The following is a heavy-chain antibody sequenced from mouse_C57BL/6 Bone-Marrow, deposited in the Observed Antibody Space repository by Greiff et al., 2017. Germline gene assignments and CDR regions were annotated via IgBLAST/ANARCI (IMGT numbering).Heavy chain of an antibody. CDR2: IDPSDSYT. CDR3: AREYYGSSMFAY. CDR1: GYTFTSYW. D-gene: IGHD1-1*01. Sequence: QVQLQQPGAELVKPGASVKLSCKASGYTFTSYWMPWVRQRPGQGLEWIGEIDPSDSYTNYNQKFKGKATLTVDTASSTPYMQLSSLTSEDSAVYYCAREYYGSSMFAYWGQGTLVTVSA. J-gene: IGHJ3*01. V-gene: IGHV1-50*01.